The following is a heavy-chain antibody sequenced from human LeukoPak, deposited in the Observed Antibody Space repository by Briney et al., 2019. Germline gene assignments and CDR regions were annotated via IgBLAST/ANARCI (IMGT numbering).Heavy chain of an antibody. Sequence: GPVKVSCKASGYTFTGYYMHWVRQAPGQGLEWMGWINPNSGGTNYAQKFQGRVTMTRDTSISTAYMELSRLRSDDTAVYYCARDLGSGCLSSWGQGTLVTVSS. V-gene: IGHV1-2*02. CDR2: INPNSGGT. J-gene: IGHJ5*02. CDR3: ARDLGSGCLSS. CDR1: GYTFTGYY. D-gene: IGHD6-19*01.